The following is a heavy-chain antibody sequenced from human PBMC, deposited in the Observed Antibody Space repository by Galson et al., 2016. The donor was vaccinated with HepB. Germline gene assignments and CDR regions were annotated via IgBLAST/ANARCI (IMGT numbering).Heavy chain of an antibody. J-gene: IGHJ5*02. CDR2: ISGIGDTT. CDR1: RFTFSNYG. D-gene: IGHD3-10*01. V-gene: IGHV3-23*01. CDR3: AKRGDFYGSGSYMGYDS. Sequence: SLRLSCAASRFTFSNYGMSWVRQAPGKGLDWVSVISGIGDTTHYAESVKGRFTISRDNSKNTLFLQMDTLRVEDTAVYYCAKRGDFYGSGSYMGYDSWGQGTLVSVSS.